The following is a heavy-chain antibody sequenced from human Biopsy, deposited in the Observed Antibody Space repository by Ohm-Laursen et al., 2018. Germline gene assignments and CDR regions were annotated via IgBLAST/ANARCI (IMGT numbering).Heavy chain of an antibody. Sequence: SLRLSCAASGFTVSDNHISWIRQAPGKRLQWVSLIYSDGNTYYADSVKGRFTISRDNAKSSLFLQMNSLRAEDTAVYYCARDVEGFYSYAMDVWGQGTTVTVSS. CDR3: ARDVEGFYSYAMDV. CDR2: IYSDGNT. D-gene: IGHD5-24*01. J-gene: IGHJ6*02. V-gene: IGHV3-53*01. CDR1: GFTVSDNH.